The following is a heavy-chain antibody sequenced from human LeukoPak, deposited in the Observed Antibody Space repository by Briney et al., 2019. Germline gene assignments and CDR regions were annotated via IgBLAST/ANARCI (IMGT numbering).Heavy chain of an antibody. CDR1: GFTFRSYS. CDR2: ISSSSSTI. V-gene: IGHV3-48*01. D-gene: IGHD6-19*01. CDR3: ARDGRRPRIAVSGSDY. Sequence: GGSLRLSCAASGFTFRSYSMNWVRQAPGKGLAWVSYISSSSSTIYYADSVKGRFTITRDNAKNSLYLQMSSLRAEDTAVYYCARDGRRPRIAVSGSDYWGQGTLVTVSS. J-gene: IGHJ4*02.